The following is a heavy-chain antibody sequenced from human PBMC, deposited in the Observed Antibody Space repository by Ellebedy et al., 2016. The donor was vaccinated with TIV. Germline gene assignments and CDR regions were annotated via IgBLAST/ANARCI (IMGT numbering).Heavy chain of an antibody. Sequence: ASVKVSCKASGYTFTSYGISWVRQAPGQGLEWMGGIIPIFGTANYAQKFQGRVTITADKSTSTAYMELSSLRSEDTAVYYCAAAAIRPARLYYYYGMDVWGQGTTVTVSS. CDR2: IIPIFGTA. CDR3: AAAAIRPARLYYYYGMDV. V-gene: IGHV1-69*06. D-gene: IGHD2-2*01. CDR1: GYTFTSYG. J-gene: IGHJ6*02.